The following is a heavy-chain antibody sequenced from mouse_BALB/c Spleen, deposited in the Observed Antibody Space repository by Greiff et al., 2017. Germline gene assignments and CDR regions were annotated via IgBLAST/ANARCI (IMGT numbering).Heavy chain of an antibody. Sequence: EVQRVESGGGLVKPGGSLKLTCAASGFTFSSYAMSWVRQTPEKRLEWVASISSGGSTYYPDSVKGRFTISRDNARNILYLQMSSLRSEDTAMYYCARGSSSHWYFDVWGAGTKVTVSS. CDR1: GFTFSSYA. V-gene: IGHV5-6-5*01. D-gene: IGHD1-1*01. CDR3: ARGSSSHWYFDV. CDR2: ISSGGST. J-gene: IGHJ1*01.